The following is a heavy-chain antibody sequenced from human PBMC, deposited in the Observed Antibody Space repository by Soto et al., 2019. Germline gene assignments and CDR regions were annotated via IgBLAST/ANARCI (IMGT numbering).Heavy chain of an antibody. Sequence: ASVKVSCKASGGTFSSYAISWVRQAPGQGLEWMGGIIPIFGTANYAQKFQGRVTITADESTSTAYMELCSLRSEDTAVCYCASPVDWYYYGMDVWGQGTTVTVSS. D-gene: IGHD3-9*01. J-gene: IGHJ6*02. CDR1: GGTFSSYA. CDR3: ASPVDWYYYGMDV. V-gene: IGHV1-69*13. CDR2: IIPIFGTA.